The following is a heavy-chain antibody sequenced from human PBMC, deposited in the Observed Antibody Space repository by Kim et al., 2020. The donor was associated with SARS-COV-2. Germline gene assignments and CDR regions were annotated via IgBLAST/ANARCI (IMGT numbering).Heavy chain of an antibody. J-gene: IGHJ6*02. D-gene: IGHD6-13*01. CDR3: ARDGLAAAGSYYSYGMDV. V-gene: IGHV3-11*05. Sequence: TGRFTISRDNAKNSLYLQMNGLRAEDTAVYYCARDGLAAAGSYYSYGMDVWGQGTTVTVSS.